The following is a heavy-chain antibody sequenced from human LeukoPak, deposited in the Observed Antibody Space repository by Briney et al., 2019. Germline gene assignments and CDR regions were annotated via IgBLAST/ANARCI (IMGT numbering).Heavy chain of an antibody. Sequence: PSETLSLTCTVSGGSISSGDYYWSWIRQPPGKGLEWIGYIYYSGSTYYNPSLKSRVTISVDTSKNQFSLKLSSVTAADTAVYYCARLTPRYDSSGYRRRGGYYGMDVWGQGTTVTVSS. J-gene: IGHJ6*02. CDR1: GGSISSGDYY. D-gene: IGHD3-22*01. CDR2: IYYSGST. V-gene: IGHV4-30-4*01. CDR3: ARLTPRYDSSGYRRRGGYYGMDV.